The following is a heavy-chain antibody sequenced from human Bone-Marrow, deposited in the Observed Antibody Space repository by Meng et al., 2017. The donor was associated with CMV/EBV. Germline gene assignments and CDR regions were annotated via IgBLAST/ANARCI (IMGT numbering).Heavy chain of an antibody. V-gene: IGHV3-74*01. D-gene: IGHD3-10*01. CDR2: INEDGSLT. Sequence: LSCAAYGFTRSRYWMHWVRQVPGKGLVWVSRINEDGSLTNYADAVEGRFTISRDNAKNTLFLQMNSLRAEDTAVYYCARDLAGRDDYWGPGTLVTVSS. CDR3: ARDLAGRDDY. CDR1: GFTRSRYW. J-gene: IGHJ4*02.